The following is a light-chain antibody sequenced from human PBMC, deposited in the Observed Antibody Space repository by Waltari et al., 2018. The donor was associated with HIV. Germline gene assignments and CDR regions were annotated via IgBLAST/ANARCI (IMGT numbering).Light chain of an antibody. J-gene: IGLJ2*01. CDR1: SSDVGRYDY. Sequence: QSALTQPPSASGSPGQSVTISCTGTSSDVGRYDYVSWYQQHPGKAPNLLIFEVNKRPPGVPGRFSGSKSGNTASLTVSGRQAEDEAEYSCSSYAGINPVVFGGGTKLTVL. CDR3: SSYAGINPVV. CDR2: EVN. V-gene: IGLV2-8*01.